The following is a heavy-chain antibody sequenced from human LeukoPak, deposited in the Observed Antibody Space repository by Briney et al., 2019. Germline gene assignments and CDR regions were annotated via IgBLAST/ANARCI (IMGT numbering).Heavy chain of an antibody. CDR2: IYYSGST. V-gene: IGHV4-59*01. Sequence: SETLSLTCTVSGGSISSYYWSWLRQPPGKGLEWIGYIYYSGSTNYNPSLKSRVTISVDTSKNQFSLKLSSVTAADTAVYYCARGIMGIRLRLNWFDPWGQGTLVTVSS. CDR1: GGSISSYY. J-gene: IGHJ5*02. CDR3: ARGIMGIRLRLNWFDP. D-gene: IGHD5-18*01.